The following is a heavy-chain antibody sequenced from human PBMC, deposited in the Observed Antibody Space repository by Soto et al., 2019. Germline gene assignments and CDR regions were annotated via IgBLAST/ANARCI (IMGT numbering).Heavy chain of an antibody. J-gene: IGHJ3*02. D-gene: IGHD6-13*01. CDR3: ASQPGSSWSFPDSYEI. V-gene: IGHV1-2*02. Sequence: ASVKVSCKASGYTFTGYFMHWVRQPHGQGLEWMGWINPNSGGTNYAQKFQGRVTMTRDTSISTVYMQLSRLRSDDTAAYYCASQPGSSWSFPDSYEILGKGTRVTVSS. CDR2: INPNSGGT. CDR1: GYTFTGYF.